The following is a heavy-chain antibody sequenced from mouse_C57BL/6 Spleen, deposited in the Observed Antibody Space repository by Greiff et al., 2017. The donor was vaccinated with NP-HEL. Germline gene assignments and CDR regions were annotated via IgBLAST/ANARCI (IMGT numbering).Heavy chain of an antibody. J-gene: IGHJ2*01. CDR3: AREILFITTVAFDY. CDR2: IYPGSGST. Sequence: QVQLQQPGAELVKPGASVKMSCKASGYTFTSYWITWVKQRPGQGLEWIGDIYPGSGSTNYNEKFKSKATLTVDTSSSTAYMQLSSLTSEDSAVYYCAREILFITTVAFDYWGQGTTLTVSS. V-gene: IGHV1-55*01. CDR1: GYTFTSYW. D-gene: IGHD1-1*01.